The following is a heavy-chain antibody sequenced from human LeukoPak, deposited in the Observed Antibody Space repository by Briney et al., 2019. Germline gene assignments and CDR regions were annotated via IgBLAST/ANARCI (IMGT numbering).Heavy chain of an antibody. CDR3: TRDRWGGGYISRGMDV. V-gene: IGHV3-49*04. CDR1: EFTFGDYA. CDR2: IRSKDNDRTT. D-gene: IGHD5-12*01. J-gene: IGHJ6*04. Sequence: PGGSLRLSCTASEFTFGDYAISWVRQAPGKGLEWLGFIRSKDNDRTTDYAASVKGRFIISRDDSKSAAYLEMNDLKTEDTAVYYCTRDRWGGGYISRGMDVWGKGTTVTISS.